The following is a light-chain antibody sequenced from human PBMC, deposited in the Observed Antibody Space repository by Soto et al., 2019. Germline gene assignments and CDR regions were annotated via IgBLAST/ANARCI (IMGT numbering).Light chain of an antibody. CDR2: GAS. V-gene: IGKV3-15*01. CDR3: QQYYDWPLVT. Sequence: MTQSPDTLSVSPGERVTFSCRASQSISTNLDWYQQKPGQAPRLLIYGASTRDTHIPGRFSGTGSETEFTLSVSSLQSEDFAIYYCQQYYDWPLVTFGGGTRVEI. CDR1: QSISTN. J-gene: IGKJ4*01.